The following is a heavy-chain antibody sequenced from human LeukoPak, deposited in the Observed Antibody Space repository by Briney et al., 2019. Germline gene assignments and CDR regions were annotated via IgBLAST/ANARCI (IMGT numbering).Heavy chain of an antibody. D-gene: IGHD5-18*01. CDR1: GYSFSSGYY. V-gene: IGHV4-38-2*02. J-gene: IGHJ4*02. Sequence: SETLSLTCSVSGYSFSSGYYWGLIRQPPGEGVEWFGSIDYSGSTYYNPSLKGRLTISVDTSKNQFSLKLSSVTAADPAVSVCASQPRAMGHYWGQGTLVTVSS. CDR3: ASQPRAMGHY. CDR2: IDYSGST.